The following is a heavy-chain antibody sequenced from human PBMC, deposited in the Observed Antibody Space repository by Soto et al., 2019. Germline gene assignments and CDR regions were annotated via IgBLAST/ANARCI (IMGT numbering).Heavy chain of an antibody. CDR1: GGTFSSYA. J-gene: IGHJ6*02. CDR2: IIPIFGTA. D-gene: IGHD6-6*01. CDR3: ARARNKYSSSSRWGMDV. Sequence: QVQLVQSGAEVKKPGSSVKVSCKASGGTFSSYAISWVRQAPGQGLEWMGGIIPIFGTANYAQQFQVRVTITADESTSTAYMELSSLRSEDTAVYYCARARNKYSSSSRWGMDVWGQGTTVTVSS. V-gene: IGHV1-69*01.